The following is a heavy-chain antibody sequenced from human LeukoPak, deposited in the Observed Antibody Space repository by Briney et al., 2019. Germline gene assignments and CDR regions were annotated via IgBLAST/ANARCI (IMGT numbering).Heavy chain of an antibody. CDR1: GGSISSSSYY. D-gene: IGHD3-22*01. CDR3: ARVKSRRKVYYYDSSGYYYYGMDV. Sequence: SETLSLTCTVSGGSISSSSYYWGWIRQPPGKGLEWIGSIYYSGSTYYNPSLKSRVAISVDTSKNQFSLKLSSVTAADTAVYYCARVKSRRKVYYYDSSGYYYYGMDVWGQGTTVTVSS. J-gene: IGHJ6*02. CDR2: IYYSGST. V-gene: IGHV4-39*01.